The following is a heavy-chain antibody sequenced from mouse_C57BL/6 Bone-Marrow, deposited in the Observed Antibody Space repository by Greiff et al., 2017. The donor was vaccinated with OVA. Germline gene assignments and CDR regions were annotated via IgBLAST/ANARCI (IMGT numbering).Heavy chain of an antibody. CDR1: GYTFTSYW. V-gene: IGHV1-55*01. J-gene: IGHJ4*01. Sequence: VQLQQSGAELVKPGASVKMSCKASGYTFTSYWITWVKQRPGQGLEWIGDIYPGSGSTNYNEKFKSKATLTVDTSSSTAYMQLSSLTSEDSAVYYCLLWGRYAMDCWGQGTSVTVSS. CDR3: LLWGRYAMDC. D-gene: IGHD1-1*02. CDR2: IYPGSGST.